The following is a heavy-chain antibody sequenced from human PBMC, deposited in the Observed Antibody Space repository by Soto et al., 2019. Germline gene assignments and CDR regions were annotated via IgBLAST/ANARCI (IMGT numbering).Heavy chain of an antibody. CDR3: ARRLPLSGGPFDV. Sequence: QLQLLESGSGLVKASQNLSLTCTVSGGAFSGAGYSWGWIRQPPGKGLEWIGHIYHSGNAYYNPSLKIRVTISLDRSKNHFSLRLTSVTAADTAIYYCARRLPLSGGPFDVWGQETRVTVSS. CDR2: IYHSGNA. V-gene: IGHV4-30-2*01. CDR1: GGAFSGAGYS. D-gene: IGHD3-16*01. J-gene: IGHJ3*01.